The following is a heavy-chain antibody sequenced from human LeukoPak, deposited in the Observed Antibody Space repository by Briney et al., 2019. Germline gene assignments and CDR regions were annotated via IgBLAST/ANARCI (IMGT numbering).Heavy chain of an antibody. CDR2: IYYSGST. V-gene: IGHV4-59*01. J-gene: IGHJ4*02. D-gene: IGHD3-10*01. Sequence: SETLSLTCTVSGGSISSYYWSWIRQPPGKGLEWIGYIYYSGSTDYNPSLKSRVTISVDTSKNQFSLKLSSVTAADTAVYYCARDVGGLLGYGSGSYYNVWGQGTLVTVSS. CDR1: GGSISSYY. CDR3: ARDVGGLLGYGSGSYYNV.